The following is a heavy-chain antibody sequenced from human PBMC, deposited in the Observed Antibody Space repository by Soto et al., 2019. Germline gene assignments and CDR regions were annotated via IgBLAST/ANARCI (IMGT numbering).Heavy chain of an antibody. CDR1: GFTFSSYG. J-gene: IGHJ4*02. CDR3: AKDRRITMVRGVITDRRTSVPGDY. Sequence: GGSLRLSCAASGFTFSSYGMHWVRQAPGKGLEWVAVISYDGSNKYYADSVKGRFSISRDNSKNTLYLQMNSLRAEDTAVYYCAKDRRITMVRGVITDRRTSVPGDYWGQGTLVTVSS. CDR2: ISYDGSNK. V-gene: IGHV3-30*18. D-gene: IGHD3-10*01.